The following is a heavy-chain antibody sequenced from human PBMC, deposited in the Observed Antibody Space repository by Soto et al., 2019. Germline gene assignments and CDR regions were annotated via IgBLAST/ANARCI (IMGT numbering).Heavy chain of an antibody. CDR2: ISAYNGNT. CDR3: ARDQRAYRQQLARTKKAYYYYGMDV. D-gene: IGHD6-13*01. J-gene: IGHJ6*02. Sequence: QVQLVQSGAEVKKPGASVKVSCKASGYTFTRYGISWVRQTPGQGLEWMGWISAYNGNTNYAQKLQGRVTMTTDTSTSTAYMEPRSLRSDDTAVYYCARDQRAYRQQLARTKKAYYYYGMDVWGQGTTVTVSS. CDR1: GYTFTRYG. V-gene: IGHV1-18*01.